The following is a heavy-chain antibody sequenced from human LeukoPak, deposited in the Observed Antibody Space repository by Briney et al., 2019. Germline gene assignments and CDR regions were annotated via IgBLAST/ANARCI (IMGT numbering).Heavy chain of an antibody. V-gene: IGHV3-23*01. Sequence: GGSLRLSCAASTFTFSSYAMSWVRQAPGKGREWVAVISGSGGTTFYVDSVKGRFTISRDNSKNTLYLQMNRLRAEDTAVYHCANIGVATLLYWGQGTLVTVSS. CDR3: ANIGVATLLY. J-gene: IGHJ4*02. CDR2: ISGSGGTT. CDR1: TFTFSSYA. D-gene: IGHD2-15*01.